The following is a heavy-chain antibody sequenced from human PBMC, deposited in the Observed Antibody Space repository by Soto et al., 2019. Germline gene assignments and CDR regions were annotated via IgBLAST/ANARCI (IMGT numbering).Heavy chain of an antibody. CDR2: ITPFNGNT. CDR1: GYTFTYRY. Sequence: QMQLVQSGAEVKKTGSSVKVSCKASGYTFTYRYLHWVRQAPGQALEWMGWITPFNGNTNYAQKFQDRVTITRDRSMSTAYMELSSLRSEDTAMYYSASFITAGSGSDYAFDIWGQGTMVTVSS. CDR3: ASFITAGSGSDYAFDI. J-gene: IGHJ3*02. D-gene: IGHD3-10*01. V-gene: IGHV1-45*02.